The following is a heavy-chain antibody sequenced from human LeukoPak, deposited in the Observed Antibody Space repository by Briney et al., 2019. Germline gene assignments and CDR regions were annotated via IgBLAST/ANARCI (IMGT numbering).Heavy chain of an antibody. Sequence: PPETLSLTCTVSGGSISSSSYYWGWIRQPPGKGLEWIGSIYYSGSTYYNPSLKSRVTISVDTSKNQFSLKLSSVTAADTAVYYCARRCGGDCYFSDYWGQGTLVTVSS. D-gene: IGHD2-21*02. V-gene: IGHV4-39*07. CDR2: IYYSGST. J-gene: IGHJ4*02. CDR1: GGSISSSSYY. CDR3: ARRCGGDCYFSDY.